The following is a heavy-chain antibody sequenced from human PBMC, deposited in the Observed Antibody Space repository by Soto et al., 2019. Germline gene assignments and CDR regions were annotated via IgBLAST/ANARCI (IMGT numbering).Heavy chain of an antibody. V-gene: IGHV3-9*01. J-gene: IGHJ6*02. CDR2: ISWNSGSI. CDR1: GFTFDDYA. Sequence: GGSLRLSCAASGFTFDDYAMHWVRQAPGKGLEWVSGISWNSGSIGYADSVKGRFTISRDNAKNSLYLQMNSLRAEDTALYYCAKDTVSYYYYYGMDVWGQGTTVTVSS. CDR3: AKDTVSYYYYYGMDV.